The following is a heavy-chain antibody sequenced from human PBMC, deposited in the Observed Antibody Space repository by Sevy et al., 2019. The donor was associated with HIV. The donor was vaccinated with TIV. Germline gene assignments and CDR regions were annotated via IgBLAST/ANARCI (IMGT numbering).Heavy chain of an antibody. V-gene: IGHV3-72*01. Sequence: GGSLRLSCAASGFTFSDHYVDWVRQAPGKGLEWVGRIRNRPNSYTTEYAAFVKGRFTISRDDSRNSVYLKMNTLKTQDSAVYYCGRGPNCGVGGCQQISPYCLDVWGKGATVTVSS. CDR1: GFTFSDHY. CDR3: GRGPNCGVGGCQQISPYCLDV. D-gene: IGHD2-15*01. CDR2: IRNRPNSYTT. J-gene: IGHJ6*03.